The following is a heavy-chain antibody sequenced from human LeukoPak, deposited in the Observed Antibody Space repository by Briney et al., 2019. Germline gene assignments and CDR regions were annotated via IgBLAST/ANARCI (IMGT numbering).Heavy chain of an antibody. Sequence: GGSLRHSCAASGFTVSSYAMTRVRQAPGKGLEWVSAIGYSAGDTYYADSVKGRFTISRDNSMNTLYLQMSSLRTDDTALYYCAKDDDGHHHGVDHWGQGTLVTVSS. CDR2: IGYSAGDT. J-gene: IGHJ4*02. CDR1: GFTVSSYA. D-gene: IGHD4-17*01. V-gene: IGHV3-23*01. CDR3: AKDDDGHHHGVDH.